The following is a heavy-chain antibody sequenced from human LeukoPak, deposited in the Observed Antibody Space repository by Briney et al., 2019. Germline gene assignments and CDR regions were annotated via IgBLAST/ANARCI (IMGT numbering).Heavy chain of an antibody. V-gene: IGHV3-33*01. Sequence: PGRSLRLSCAASGFTFSSYGMHWVRQAPGKGLEWVAVIWYDGSTKYYADSVKGRFTISRDNSKNTLYLQMNSLRAEDTAVYYCARGAQWDYYDSSGYGLDYWGQGTLVTVSS. D-gene: IGHD3-22*01. J-gene: IGHJ4*02. CDR1: GFTFSSYG. CDR2: IWYDGSTK. CDR3: ARGAQWDYYDSSGYGLDY.